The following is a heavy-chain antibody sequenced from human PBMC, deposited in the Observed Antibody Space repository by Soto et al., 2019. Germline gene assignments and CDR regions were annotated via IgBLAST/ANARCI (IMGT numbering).Heavy chain of an antibody. CDR3: AVTRGGAHPHDI. Sequence: SETLSLTCNPSGGRLSSFYYSWIRQAPGKGLEWIGYIYYTGSTNYNPSLKSRVTMSVDTSKNQFSLKLTSVTAADTAVYFCAVTRGGAHPHDIWGQGTMGTV. J-gene: IGHJ3*02. CDR1: GGRLSSFY. V-gene: IGHV4-59*01. CDR2: IYYTGST. D-gene: IGHD4-4*01.